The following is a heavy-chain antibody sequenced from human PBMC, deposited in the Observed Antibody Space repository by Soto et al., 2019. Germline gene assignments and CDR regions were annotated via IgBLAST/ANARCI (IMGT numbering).Heavy chain of an antibody. CDR1: GGSISSSSYY. D-gene: IGHD3-3*01. Sequence: SETLSLTSTVSGGSISSSSYYWGWIRQPTGKGLEWIGSIYYSGSTYYNPSLKSRVTISVDTSKNQFSLKLSSVTAADTAVYYCARLGYDFWSGEGTEFQHWGQGTLVTVSS. CDR3: ARLGYDFWSGEGTEFQH. V-gene: IGHV4-39*01. CDR2: IYYSGST. J-gene: IGHJ1*01.